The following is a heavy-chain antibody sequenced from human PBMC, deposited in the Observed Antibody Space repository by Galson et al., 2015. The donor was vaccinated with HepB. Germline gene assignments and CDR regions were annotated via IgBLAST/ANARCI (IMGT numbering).Heavy chain of an antibody. J-gene: IGHJ4*02. CDR3: AGPFCTGGSCYPLWY. Sequence: SLRLSCAASGFTVSNTYMNWVRQAPGKGLEWVSAIYSGGATYYADPVKGRFTISRDNSKNTLYLHVNNLRTEATAVYYCAGPFCTGGSCYPLWYWGQGTLVTVSS. V-gene: IGHV3-53*01. CDR1: GFTVSNTY. CDR2: IYSGGAT. D-gene: IGHD2-15*01.